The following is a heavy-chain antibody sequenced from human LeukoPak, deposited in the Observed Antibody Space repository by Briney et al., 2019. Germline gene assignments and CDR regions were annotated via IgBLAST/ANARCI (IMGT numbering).Heavy chain of an antibody. CDR1: GFTFSSYA. Sequence: GRSLRLSCAASGFTFSSYAMHWVRQAPGKGLEWVSGISWNSGSIGYADSVKGRFTISRDNAKNSLYLQMNSLRAEDTALYYCAKDISHNWNYGSWFDPWGQGTLVTVSS. CDR2: ISWNSGSI. J-gene: IGHJ5*02. V-gene: IGHV3-9*01. CDR3: AKDISHNWNYGSWFDP. D-gene: IGHD1-7*01.